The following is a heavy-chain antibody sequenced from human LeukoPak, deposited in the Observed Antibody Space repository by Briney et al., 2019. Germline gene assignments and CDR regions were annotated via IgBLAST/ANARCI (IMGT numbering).Heavy chain of an antibody. J-gene: IGHJ4*02. Sequence: PSETLSLTCTVSGGPISSYYWSWIRQPAGKGLEWIGRIYTSGSTNYNPSLKSRVTMSVDTSKNQFSLKLSSVTAADTAVYYCAREREYDFWSGLFDYWGQGTLVTVSS. D-gene: IGHD3-3*01. CDR1: GGPISSYY. CDR3: AREREYDFWSGLFDY. V-gene: IGHV4-4*07. CDR2: IYTSGST.